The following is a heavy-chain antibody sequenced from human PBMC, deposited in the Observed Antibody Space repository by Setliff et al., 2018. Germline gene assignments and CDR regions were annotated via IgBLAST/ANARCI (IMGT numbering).Heavy chain of an antibody. V-gene: IGHV3-33*01. CDR2: IWYDGTNK. CDR3: ARVAQVAGTRSGWSYFFYYMDV. Sequence: GGSLRLSCAASGFTFSSYGMHWVRQAPGKGLEWVALIWYDGTNKYYADSVKGRFTISRDNSKNTLHLQMNSLRVEVTAVYYCARVAQVAGTRSGWSYFFYYMDVWGKGTTVTVSS. CDR1: GFTFSSYG. D-gene: IGHD6-19*01. J-gene: IGHJ6*03.